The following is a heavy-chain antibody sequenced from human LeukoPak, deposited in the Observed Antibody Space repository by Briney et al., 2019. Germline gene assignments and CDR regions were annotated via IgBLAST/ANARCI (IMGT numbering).Heavy chain of an antibody. J-gene: IGHJ3*02. Sequence: SETLSLTCTVSGGSISSGGYYWSWIRQHPGKGLEWIGYIYYSGSTYYNPSLKSRVTISVDTSKNQFSLKLSSVTAADTAVYYCVRGGDSSGYYYADAFDIWGQGTMVTVSS. CDR2: IYYSGST. D-gene: IGHD3-22*01. CDR1: GGSISSGGYY. V-gene: IGHV4-31*03. CDR3: VRGGDSSGYYYADAFDI.